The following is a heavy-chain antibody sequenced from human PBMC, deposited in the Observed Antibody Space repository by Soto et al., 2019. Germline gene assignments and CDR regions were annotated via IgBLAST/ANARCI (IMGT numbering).Heavy chain of an antibody. CDR3: ARRYKDGRRDCISTSCLFDP. Sequence: QVQLVESGGGMVQPGRSLRLSCAASGFTFSTYAMHWVRQAPGKGLEWVAVISYDGSNKYYADSVKGRFTISRDNSNNTLYLQMNSLRAEDTAVYYCARRYKDGRRDCISTSCLFDPWGQGTLVTVSS. D-gene: IGHD2-2*01. CDR1: GFTFSTYA. V-gene: IGHV3-30-3*01. CDR2: ISYDGSNK. J-gene: IGHJ5*02.